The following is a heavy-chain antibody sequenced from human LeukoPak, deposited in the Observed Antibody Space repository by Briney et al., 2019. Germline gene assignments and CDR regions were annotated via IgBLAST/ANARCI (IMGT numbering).Heavy chain of an antibody. CDR2: INWNGGST. J-gene: IGHJ5*02. V-gene: IGHV3-20*04. Sequence: GGSLRLSCAASGLTFRSYAMNWVRQAPGKGLEWVSGINWNGGSTGYADSVKGRFTISRDNAKNSLYLQMNSLRAEDTALYYCARVRDPYYYDSSGYLSWGQGTLVTVSS. D-gene: IGHD3-22*01. CDR1: GLTFRSYA. CDR3: ARVRDPYYYDSSGYLS.